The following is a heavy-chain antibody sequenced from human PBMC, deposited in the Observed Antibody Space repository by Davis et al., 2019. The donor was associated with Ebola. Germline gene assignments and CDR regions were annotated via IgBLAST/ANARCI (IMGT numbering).Heavy chain of an antibody. Sequence: GGSLRLSCEVSGFTFSSYSMNWVRQAPGKGLEWLSYISSTGSVIFQADSVRGRFTISRDNAKNSLYLQMDSLRDDDSAVYYCARMRNFDYWGQGTLVTVSS. CDR1: GFTFSSYS. CDR2: ISSTGSVI. J-gene: IGHJ4*02. CDR3: ARMRNFDY. V-gene: IGHV3-48*02.